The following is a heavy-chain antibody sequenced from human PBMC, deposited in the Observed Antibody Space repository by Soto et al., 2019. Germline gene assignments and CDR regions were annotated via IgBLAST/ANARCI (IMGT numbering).Heavy chain of an antibody. CDR1: GYNFATDW. J-gene: IGHJ4*02. CDR2: IYFGDSDT. Sequence: PGESLKISCKDSGYNFATDWIAWVRQMPGKGLEWMGVIYFGDSDTRYSPSFQDQVTIPVDKSISTAYLQWSSLKASDTAMYYCARHYHGFDSWGQGTPVTVSS. D-gene: IGHD3-16*02. V-gene: IGHV5-51*01. CDR3: ARHYHGFDS.